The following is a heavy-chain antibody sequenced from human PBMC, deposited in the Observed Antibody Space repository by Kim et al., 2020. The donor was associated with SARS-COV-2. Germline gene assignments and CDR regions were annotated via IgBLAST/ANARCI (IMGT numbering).Heavy chain of an antibody. V-gene: IGHV1-58*02. J-gene: IGHJ6*02. CDR2: IVVGSGHT. CDR3: AASSSTPNGYYGMDV. CDR1: GFSFSNSA. Sequence: SVKVSCKTSGFSFSNSAIQWVRQARGQRLEWIGWIVVGSGHTNYAQKFQERVTITRDMSTSAAYMELSSLRSEDTAVYYCAASSSTPNGYYGMDVWGQGTTVTVSS. D-gene: IGHD2-2*01.